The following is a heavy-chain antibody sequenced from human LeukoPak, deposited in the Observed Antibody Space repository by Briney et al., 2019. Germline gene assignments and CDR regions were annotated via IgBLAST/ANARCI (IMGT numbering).Heavy chain of an antibody. D-gene: IGHD3-10*01. Sequence: SETPSLTCTVSGGSISSYYWSWIRQPPGKGLEWIGYIYYSGSTNYNPSLKSRVTISVDTSKNQFSLKLSSVTAADTAVYYCARVRWFGESSNWFDPWGQGTLVTVSS. CDR3: ARVRWFGESSNWFDP. CDR1: GGSISSYY. CDR2: IYYSGST. J-gene: IGHJ5*02. V-gene: IGHV4-59*01.